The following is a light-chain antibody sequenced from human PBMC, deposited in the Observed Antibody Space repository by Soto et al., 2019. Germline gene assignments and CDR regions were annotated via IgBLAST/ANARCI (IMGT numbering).Light chain of an antibody. V-gene: IGKV3-15*01. CDR1: QSVSSN. J-gene: IGKJ1*01. CDR3: QQYTNSPRT. Sequence: EIVMTQSPATLSVSPGERATLSCRASQSVSSNLAWYQQKPGQAPRLLIYGASTRATGIPARFSGSGSGTEFTLTISSLQSEDFAASSCQQYTNSPRTFGQRTKV. CDR2: GAS.